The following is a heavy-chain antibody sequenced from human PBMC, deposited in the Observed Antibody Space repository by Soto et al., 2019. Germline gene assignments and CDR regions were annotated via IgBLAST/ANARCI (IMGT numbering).Heavy chain of an antibody. CDR1: GFTFSSYS. J-gene: IGHJ6*02. CDR3: ARDRRIAAAGLYYYYGMDV. D-gene: IGHD6-13*01. Sequence: SGGSLRLSCAASGFTFSSYSINWVRQAPGKGLEWVSSISISSSYIYYADSVKGRFTISRDNAKNSLYLQMNSLRAEDTAVYYCARDRRIAAAGLYYYYGMDVWGQGTTVTVSS. V-gene: IGHV3-21*01. CDR2: ISISSSYI.